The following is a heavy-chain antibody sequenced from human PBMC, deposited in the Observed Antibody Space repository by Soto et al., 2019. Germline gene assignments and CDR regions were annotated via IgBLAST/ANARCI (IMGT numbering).Heavy chain of an antibody. CDR3: TTRETGYSGYDWYNWFDP. CDR1: GFTFSNAW. Sequence: GGSLRLSCAASGFTFSNAWMSWVRQAPVKGLEWVGRIKSKTDGGTTDYAAPVKGRFTISRDDSKNTLYLQMNSLKTEDTAVYYCTTRETGYSGYDWYNWFDPWGQGTLVTVSS. J-gene: IGHJ5*02. CDR2: IKSKTDGGTT. V-gene: IGHV3-15*01. D-gene: IGHD5-12*01.